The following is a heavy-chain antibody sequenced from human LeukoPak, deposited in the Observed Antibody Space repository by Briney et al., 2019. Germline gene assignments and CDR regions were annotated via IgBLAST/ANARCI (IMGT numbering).Heavy chain of an antibody. J-gene: IGHJ2*01. V-gene: IGHV4-30-4*08. D-gene: IGHD4-17*01. CDR3: ARVGDYGDLTFDL. Sequence: SETLSLTCTVSGGSISSSSYYWGWIRQPPGKGLEWIGYIYYSGSTYYNPSLKSRVTISVDTSKNQFSLKLSSVTAADTAVYYCARVGDYGDLTFDLWGRGTLVTVSS. CDR2: IYYSGST. CDR1: GGSISSSSYY.